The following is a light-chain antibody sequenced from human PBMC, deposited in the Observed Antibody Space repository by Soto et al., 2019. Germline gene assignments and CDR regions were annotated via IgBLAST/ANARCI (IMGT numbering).Light chain of an antibody. CDR2: HAS. CDR1: QSISSY. J-gene: IGKJ1*01. Sequence: DIQMTQSPSSVSASVGDRVTITCRASQSISSYLNWYQQKPGTAPKLLIYHASTLESGVPSRFSGSGSGTEFTLTISSLQPDDFATYYCQQYNSYSFGQGTKVDIK. V-gene: IGKV1-5*01. CDR3: QQYNSYS.